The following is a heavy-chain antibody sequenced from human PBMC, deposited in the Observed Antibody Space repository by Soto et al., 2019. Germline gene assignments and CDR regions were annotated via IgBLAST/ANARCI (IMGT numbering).Heavy chain of an antibody. Sequence: ASVKVSCKASGFTFTSSAVHWVRQAPGQGPEWMGWINPNSGGTNYAQKFQGRVTMTRDTSISTAYMELSRLRSDDTAVYYCARVTNPYSGSPHYWGQGTLVTVSS. CDR2: INPNSGGT. V-gene: IGHV1-2*02. D-gene: IGHD1-26*01. CDR1: GFTFTSSA. CDR3: ARVTNPYSGSPHY. J-gene: IGHJ4*02.